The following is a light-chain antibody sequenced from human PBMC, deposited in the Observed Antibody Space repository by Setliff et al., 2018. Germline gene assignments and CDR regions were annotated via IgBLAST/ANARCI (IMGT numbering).Light chain of an antibody. CDR1: TSDVGSFNY. CDR2: DVN. Sequence: QSVLTQPASVSGSPGQSITISCTGTTSDVGSFNYVSWYQQYPAKGPTLLIFDVNKRAAGVSNRFSGSKSGNTAFLSISGLQGDDEADYYCYSYGRGSIYVFGSGTKVTVL. J-gene: IGLJ1*01. V-gene: IGLV2-14*01. CDR3: YSYGRGSIYV.